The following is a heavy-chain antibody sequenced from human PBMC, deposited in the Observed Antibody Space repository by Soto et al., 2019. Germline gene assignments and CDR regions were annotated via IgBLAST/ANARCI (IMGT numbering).Heavy chain of an antibody. CDR3: SRDSPPMDG. CDR1: GYTFTSYA. J-gene: IGHJ6*02. CDR2: ISAYNGNT. V-gene: IGHV1-18*01. Sequence: QVQLVQSGAEVKKPGASVKVSCKASGYTFTSYAISWVRQAPGQGLEWMGWISAYNGNTNYAQKLRGRVTMTTDTSTGTAYMERRSLRSDDPAVYYCSRDSPPMDGWGQGTTVAVAS.